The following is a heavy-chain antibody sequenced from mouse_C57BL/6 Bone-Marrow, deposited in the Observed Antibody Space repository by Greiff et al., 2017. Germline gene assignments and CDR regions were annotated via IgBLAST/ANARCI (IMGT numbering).Heavy chain of an antibody. CDR3: TTDFDY. CDR2: IDPENGDT. J-gene: IGHJ2*01. Sequence: EVQLKESGAELVRPGASVKLSCTASGFNIKDDYMHWVKQRPEQGLEWIGWIDPENGDTEYASKFQGKATITADTSSNTAYLQLSSLTSEDTDVYYCTTDFDYWGQGTTLTVSS. CDR1: GFNIKDDY. V-gene: IGHV14-4*01.